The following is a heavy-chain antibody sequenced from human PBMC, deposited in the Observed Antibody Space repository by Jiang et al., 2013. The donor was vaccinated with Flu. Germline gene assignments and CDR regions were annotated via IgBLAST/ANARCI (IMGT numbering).Heavy chain of an antibody. J-gene: IGHJ4*02. V-gene: IGHV2-5*02. CDR3: AHRLYHDILTSFDY. CDR2: IYGDDTK. Sequence: QPPGKALEWLALIYGDDTKHYSPSLESRLTITKDTSKNQVVLTMTNMDPVDTATYYCAHRLYHDILTSFDYWGQGTLVTVSS. D-gene: IGHD3-9*01.